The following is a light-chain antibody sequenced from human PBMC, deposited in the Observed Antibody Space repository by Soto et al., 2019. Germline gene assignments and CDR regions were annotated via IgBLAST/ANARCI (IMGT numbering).Light chain of an antibody. J-gene: IGKJ4*01. CDR2: GAS. V-gene: IGKV1-17*01. Sequence: DIQMTQSPSSLSASVGDRVTITCRASQDIRTDLGWYQQKPGKPPKRLIYGASTLQGGGPSRFSGSGFGTEFTLTISSLQSEDFATYYCLQHNAYVLTFGGGTKVEIK. CDR3: LQHNAYVLT. CDR1: QDIRTD.